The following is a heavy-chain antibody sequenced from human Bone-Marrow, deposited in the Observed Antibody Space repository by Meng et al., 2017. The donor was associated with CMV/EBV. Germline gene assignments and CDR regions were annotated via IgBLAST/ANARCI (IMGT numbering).Heavy chain of an antibody. V-gene: IGHV3-48*04. CDR2: ISSSSSTI. CDR1: GFTFSSYS. CDR3: ARVGLVPAAIARHYYYGMDV. Sequence: GESLKISCAASGFTFSSYSMNWVRQAPGKGLEWVSYISSSSSTIYYADSVKGRFTISRDNAKNSLYLQMNSLRAEDTAVYYCARVGLVPAAIARHYYYGMDVWGQGTMVTVSS. J-gene: IGHJ6*02. D-gene: IGHD2-2*01.